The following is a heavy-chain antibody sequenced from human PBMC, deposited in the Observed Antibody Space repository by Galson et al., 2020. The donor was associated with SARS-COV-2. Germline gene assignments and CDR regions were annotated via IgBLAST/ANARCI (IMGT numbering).Heavy chain of an antibody. CDR3: AQWFGGDEFDY. V-gene: IGHV1-69*13. CDR1: AGTFISYA. CDR2: NIPIIGTA. Sequence: SVKVSCNASAGTFISYAISWVLQPPGQGLEWMGGNIPIIGTAIYAQKFQGRVTITADESTNTAYMELSSLRSEDAAVYYCAQWFGGDEFDYWGQGALVTVSS. D-gene: IGHD3-10*01. J-gene: IGHJ4*02.